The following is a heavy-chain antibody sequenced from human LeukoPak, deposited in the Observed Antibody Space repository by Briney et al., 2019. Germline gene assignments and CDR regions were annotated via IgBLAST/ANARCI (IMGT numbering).Heavy chain of an antibody. J-gene: IGHJ4*02. CDR2: ISSSSNYI. D-gene: IGHD6-13*01. V-gene: IGHV3-21*01. CDR1: GFTFNSYT. CDR3: ARDGGYRNFDY. Sequence: GGSLRLSCAASGFTFNSYTVNWVRQAPGKGLEWVSSISSSSNYIYYADSVKGRFTISRDNAKNSLYLQMNSLRAEDTAVYYCARDGGYRNFDYWGQGTLVTVSS.